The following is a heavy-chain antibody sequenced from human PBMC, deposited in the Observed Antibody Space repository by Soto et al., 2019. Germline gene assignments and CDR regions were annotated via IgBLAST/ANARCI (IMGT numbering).Heavy chain of an antibody. J-gene: IGHJ4*02. CDR3: ANARAGCTSTNCYSFDY. CDR2: ISGNGGVT. D-gene: IGHD2-2*01. CDR1: GFTFSTYA. Sequence: EVQLFESGGGLVQPGGSLRLSCAASGFTFSTYAMNWVRQAPGKGLEWVSVISGNGGVTYYADSVKGRFTISRDNSKNTLFLQMDSLRAEDTAVYYCANARAGCTSTNCYSFDYWGQGTLVTVSS. V-gene: IGHV3-23*01.